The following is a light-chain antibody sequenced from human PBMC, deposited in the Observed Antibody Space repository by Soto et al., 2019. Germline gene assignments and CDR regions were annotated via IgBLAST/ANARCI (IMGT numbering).Light chain of an antibody. CDR2: GAS. CDR1: QSVASH. V-gene: IGKV3-15*01. J-gene: IGKJ2*01. Sequence: EIVMTQSPATLSVSPGESATLSCRASQSVASHLAWYQQKPGQAPRLLIFGASVRATGIPARFSGSGSGTEFVLTINSLQSEDFAVYYCQQYGDWPPETFGQGTKVEI. CDR3: QQYGDWPPET.